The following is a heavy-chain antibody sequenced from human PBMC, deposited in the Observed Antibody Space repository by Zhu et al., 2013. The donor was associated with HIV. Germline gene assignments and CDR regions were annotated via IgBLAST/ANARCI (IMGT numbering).Heavy chain of an antibody. CDR2: IIPIFGTA. Sequence: QVQLVQSGAEVKKPGSSVKVSCKASGGTFSSYAISWVRQAPGQGLEWMGGIIPIFGTANYAQKFQGRVTITADESTSTAYMELSSLRSEDTAVYYCARAKTGYLPTTSYYFDYWGQGTLVTVSS. D-gene: IGHD3-9*01. V-gene: IGHV1-69*12. CDR1: GGTFSSYA. CDR3: ARAKTGYLPTTSYYFDY. J-gene: IGHJ4*02.